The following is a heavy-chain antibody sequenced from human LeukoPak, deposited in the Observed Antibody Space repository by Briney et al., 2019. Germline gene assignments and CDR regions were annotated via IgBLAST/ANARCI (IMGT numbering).Heavy chain of an antibody. CDR3: ARDQGRVAASLYSYYGMDV. CDR2: ISSSGSTI. D-gene: IGHD2-15*01. Sequence: GGSLRLSCAASGFTFSSYEMNWVRQAPGKGLEWVSYISSSGSTIYHADSVKGRFTISRDNAKNSLYLQMNSLRAEDTAVYYCARDQGRVAASLYSYYGMDVWGKGTTVTVSS. V-gene: IGHV3-48*03. CDR1: GFTFSSYE. J-gene: IGHJ6*04.